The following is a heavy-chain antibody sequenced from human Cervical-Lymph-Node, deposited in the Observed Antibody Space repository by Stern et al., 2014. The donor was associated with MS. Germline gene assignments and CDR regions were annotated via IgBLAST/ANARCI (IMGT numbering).Heavy chain of an antibody. CDR2: IFRDDDK. Sequence: QVTLKESGPTLVKPTQTLTLTCTFSGFSLSISGVGVGWIRQPPGKALEWLALIFRDDDKRYSPSLKSRLTITKDTSENQVVLTMTNMDPVDTATYYCAHNKGYYFDFWGQGSLVTVSS. J-gene: IGHJ4*02. CDR1: GFSLSISGVG. CDR3: AHNKGYYFDF. V-gene: IGHV2-5*02.